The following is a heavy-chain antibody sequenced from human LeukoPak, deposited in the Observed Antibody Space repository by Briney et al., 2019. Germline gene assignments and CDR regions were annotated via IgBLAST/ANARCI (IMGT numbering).Heavy chain of an antibody. J-gene: IGHJ4*02. V-gene: IGHV3-9*03. Sequence: GGSLRLSCAASGFTFDDYAMHWVRQAPGKGLEWVSGISWNSGSIGYADSVKGRFTISRDNAKNSLYLQMNSLRAEDMALYYCARDVGYSYGKWGQGTLVTVSS. CDR2: ISWNSGSI. D-gene: IGHD5-18*01. CDR1: GFTFDDYA. CDR3: ARDVGYSYGK.